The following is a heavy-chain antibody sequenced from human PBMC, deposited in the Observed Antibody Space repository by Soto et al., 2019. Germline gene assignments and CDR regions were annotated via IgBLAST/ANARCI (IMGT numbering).Heavy chain of an antibody. D-gene: IGHD1-26*01. CDR3: ARGGSLYWYFDL. CDR1: GYTFTSYA. J-gene: IGHJ2*01. V-gene: IGHV1-3*01. CDR2: INAGNGNS. Sequence: QVPLVQSGAEVKKPGASVKVSCKASGYTFTSYAMPWVCQAPGQRLEWMGWINAGNGNSKYSHKFQGRVTITRDTSASTAYMELSSLRSEDTAVYYCARGGSLYWYFDLWGRGTLVTVSS.